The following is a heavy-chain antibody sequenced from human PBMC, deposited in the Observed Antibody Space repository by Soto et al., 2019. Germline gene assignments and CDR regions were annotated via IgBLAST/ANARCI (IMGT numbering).Heavy chain of an antibody. J-gene: IGHJ6*02. CDR3: AREYGDYDPYYYYYDGMDV. D-gene: IGHD4-17*01. CDR1: GYTFTSYG. V-gene: IGHV1-18*01. CDR2: ISAYNGNT. Sequence: QVQLVQSGAEVKKPGASVKVSCKASGYTFTSYGISWVRQAPGQGLEWMGWISAYNGNTNYAQKLQGRVTMTTDTSTSTAYMELRSLRSDDTAVYYCAREYGDYDPYYYYYDGMDVWGQGTTVTVSS.